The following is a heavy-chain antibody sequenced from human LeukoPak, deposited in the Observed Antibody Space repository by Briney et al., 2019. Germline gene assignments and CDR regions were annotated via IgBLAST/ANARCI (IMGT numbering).Heavy chain of an antibody. V-gene: IGHV1-46*01. Sequence: ASVNDSCKASGYTFTSYYMHWVRQAPGQGLEWMGIINPSGGSTSYAQKFQGRVTMTRDTSTSTVYMELSSLRSEDTAVYYCARGFVVVAGSYGMDVWGQGTTVTVSS. CDR2: INPSGGST. CDR1: GYTFTSYY. J-gene: IGHJ6*02. D-gene: IGHD2-15*01. CDR3: ARGFVVVAGSYGMDV.